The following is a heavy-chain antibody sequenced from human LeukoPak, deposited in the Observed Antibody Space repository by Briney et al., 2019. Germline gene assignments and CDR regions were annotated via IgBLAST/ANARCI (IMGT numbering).Heavy chain of an antibody. CDR3: ARGHSSSYEIDY. CDR2: IHHSGST. V-gene: IGHV4-34*01. J-gene: IGHJ4*02. D-gene: IGHD6-13*01. CDR1: VESVSGYY. Sequence: SETLSLTCAVYVESVSGYYWSWIRQPPGKGLEWIGEIHHSGSTNYNPSLESRVTLSVDTSKNQFSLRLTSVTAADTAVYYCARGHSSSYEIDYWGQGTLVTVSS.